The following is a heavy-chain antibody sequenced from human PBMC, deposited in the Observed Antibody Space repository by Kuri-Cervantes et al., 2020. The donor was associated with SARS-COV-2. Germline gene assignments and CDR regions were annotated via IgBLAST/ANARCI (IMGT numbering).Heavy chain of an antibody. CDR2: INHSGST. CDR1: GGSFSGYY. CDR3: ARGGRYCSSTSCPVWFDP. Sequence: SQTLSLTCAVYGGSFSGYYWSWIRQPPGKGLEWIGEINHSGSTNYNSSLKSRVTISVDTSKNQFSLKLSSVTAADTAVYYCARGGRYCSSTSCPVWFDPWGQGTLVTVSS. D-gene: IGHD2-2*01. J-gene: IGHJ5*02. V-gene: IGHV4-34*01.